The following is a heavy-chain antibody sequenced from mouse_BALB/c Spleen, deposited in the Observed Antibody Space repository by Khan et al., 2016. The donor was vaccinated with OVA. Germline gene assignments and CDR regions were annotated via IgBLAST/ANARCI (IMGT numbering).Heavy chain of an antibody. V-gene: IGHV2-6-4*01. CDR2: IWGGGGT. D-gene: IGHD2-14*01. Sequence: QVQLKQSGPGLVAPSQSLSITCTVSGFSLSSYNLHWVRQPPGKGLEWLGMIWGGGGTDYNSTLKSSLNISKDNSKSHVLLKMNSQQTDDTAMYYWARDYYRYDGYDTMDYWGQGTTVTVSS. CDR3: ARDYYRYDGYDTMDY. J-gene: IGHJ4*01. CDR1: GFSLSSYN.